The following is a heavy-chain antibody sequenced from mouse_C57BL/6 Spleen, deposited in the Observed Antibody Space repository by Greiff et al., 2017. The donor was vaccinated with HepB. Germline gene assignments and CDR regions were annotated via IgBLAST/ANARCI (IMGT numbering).Heavy chain of an antibody. D-gene: IGHD2-12*01. CDR3: AKNDRTWFAY. CDR2: ISSGSSTI. J-gene: IGHJ3*01. V-gene: IGHV5-17*01. CDR1: GFTFSDYG. Sequence: EVQVVESGGGLVKPGGSLKLSCAASGFTFSDYGMHWVRQAPEKGLEWVAYISSGSSTIYYADTVKGRFTISRDNAKNTLFLQMTSLRSEDTAMYYCAKNDRTWFAYWGQGTLVTVSA.